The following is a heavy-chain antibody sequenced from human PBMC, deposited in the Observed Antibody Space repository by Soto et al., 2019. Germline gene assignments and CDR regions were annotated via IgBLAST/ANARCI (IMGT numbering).Heavy chain of an antibody. D-gene: IGHD3-10*01. Sequence: QVQLVQSGAEVKKPGSSVKVSCKTSGNSFNNYFINWVRQVPGQGLEWMGGINPMLRITQYRHKFQGRITVTADRSTGTSYMELSGLESEDTAVYYCAGDAPPRAGIYYGMDIWGQGTTITVSS. CDR2: INPMLRIT. J-gene: IGHJ6*02. CDR1: GNSFNNYF. CDR3: AGDAPPRAGIYYGMDI. V-gene: IGHV1-69*17.